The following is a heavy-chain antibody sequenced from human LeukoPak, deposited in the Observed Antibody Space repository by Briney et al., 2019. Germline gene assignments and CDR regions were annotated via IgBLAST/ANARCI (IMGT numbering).Heavy chain of an antibody. CDR2: INPSGGST. J-gene: IGHJ6*02. Sequence: ASVTVSFTASGYTFTSYYMHWVRQAPGQGLEWMGIINPSGGSTSYAQKFQGRVTMTRDTSTSTVYMELSSLRSEDTAVYYCARDGPVVPAAMGRNYYYGMDVWGQGTTVTVSS. D-gene: IGHD2-2*01. CDR3: ARDGPVVPAAMGRNYYYGMDV. CDR1: GYTFTSYY. V-gene: IGHV1-46*01.